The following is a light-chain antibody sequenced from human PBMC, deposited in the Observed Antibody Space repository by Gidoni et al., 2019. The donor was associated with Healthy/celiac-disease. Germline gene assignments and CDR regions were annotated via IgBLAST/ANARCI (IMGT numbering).Light chain of an antibody. CDR3: QTWGSGIVV. V-gene: IGLV4-69*01. J-gene: IGLJ3*02. Sequence: QLVLTRSPSASASLGASVNLTCTLSSGHSSYAIAWHQQQPDKGPRYLMKLNSDGSHNKGDGIPDRFSGSSSGAERYLTISSLQSEDEADYYCQTWGSGIVVFGGGTKLTVL. CDR2: LNSDGSH. CDR1: SGHSSYA.